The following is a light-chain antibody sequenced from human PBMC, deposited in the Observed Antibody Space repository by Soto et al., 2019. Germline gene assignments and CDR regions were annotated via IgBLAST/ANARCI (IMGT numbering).Light chain of an antibody. Sequence: DIQMTQSPSSLSASVGDRVTITCRASQDISVYLAWYQQKPGKVPKLLIYSASTLQSGVPSRFSGSGSGTDFTLTISSLQPEDGATYYCEKFNTAPLTFGQGTRLESK. V-gene: IGKV1-27*01. CDR2: SAS. J-gene: IGKJ5*01. CDR3: EKFNTAPLT. CDR1: QDISVY.